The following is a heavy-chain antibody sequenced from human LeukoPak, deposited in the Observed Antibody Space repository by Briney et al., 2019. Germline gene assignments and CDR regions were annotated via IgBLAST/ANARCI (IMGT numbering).Heavy chain of an antibody. D-gene: IGHD5-18*01. J-gene: IGHJ6*02. Sequence: ASVKVSCKASGYTFSDYTFTNYGISWVRQAPGQGLEWMGWISTYNGNTNYAQKLQGRVTMTTDTSTSTAYMELRSLRSDDTAVYYCARDRTAMVFGYYYYYGMDVWGQGTTVTVSS. V-gene: IGHV1-18*01. CDR3: ARDRTAMVFGYYYYYGMDV. CDR2: ISTYNGNT. CDR1: GYTFSDYTFTNYG.